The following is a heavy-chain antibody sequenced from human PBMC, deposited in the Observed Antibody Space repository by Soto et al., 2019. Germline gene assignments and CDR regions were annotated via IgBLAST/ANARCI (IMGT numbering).Heavy chain of an antibody. Sequence: ASVKVYCKASGYTFTSYAMHWVRQAPGQRLEWMGWINAGNGNTKYSQKFQGRVTITRDTSASTAYMELSSLRSEDTAVYYCARAFFDPNLLVPVAILSDGQHDVLDVPGQRTTVTVSS. D-gene: IGHD2-2*01. J-gene: IGHJ6*02. CDR3: ARAFFDPNLLVPVAILSDGQHDVLDV. V-gene: IGHV1-3*01. CDR1: GYTFTSYA. CDR2: INAGNGNT.